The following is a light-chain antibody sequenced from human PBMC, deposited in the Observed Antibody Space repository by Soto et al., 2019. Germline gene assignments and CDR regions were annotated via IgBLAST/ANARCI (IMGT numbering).Light chain of an antibody. Sequence: EVVLTQSPATLSLSPGERATLSCRASQSVGPYLVWYQQRYGQPPSLLIYDASNRATDVPVRFSGSGSGTDFTLTISSLEPEDVAVYYCQQRNSWPLTFVQGTRLEIK. V-gene: IGKV3-11*01. CDR1: QSVGPY. CDR2: DAS. CDR3: QQRNSWPLT. J-gene: IGKJ5*01.